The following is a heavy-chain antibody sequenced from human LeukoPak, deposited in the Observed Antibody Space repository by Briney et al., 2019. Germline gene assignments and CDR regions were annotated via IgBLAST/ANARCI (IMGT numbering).Heavy chain of an antibody. Sequence: GASVKVSCKASGYTFTGYYMHWVRQAPGQGLEWMGWINPNSGGTNYAQKFQGRVTMTRDTSINTAYMELSRLRSDDTAVYYCARVDIGYFDWLYYYGMDVWGQGTTVTVSS. CDR2: INPNSGGT. CDR3: ARVDIGYFDWLYYYGMDV. D-gene: IGHD3-9*01. V-gene: IGHV1-2*02. J-gene: IGHJ6*02. CDR1: GYTFTGYY.